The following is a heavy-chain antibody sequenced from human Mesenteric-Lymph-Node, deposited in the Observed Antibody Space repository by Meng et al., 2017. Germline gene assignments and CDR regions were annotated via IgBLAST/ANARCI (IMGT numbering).Heavy chain of an antibody. D-gene: IGHD4-17*01. CDR1: GGSFSGYY. V-gene: IGHV4-34*01. Sequence: GSLRLSCAVYGGSFSGYYWSWIRQPPGKGLEWIGSIYYSGSTYYNPSLKSRVTISVDTSKNQFSLKLSSVTAADTAVYYCARGHDYGDYNDYWGQGTLVTVSS. CDR3: ARGHDYGDYNDY. CDR2: IYYSGST. J-gene: IGHJ4*02.